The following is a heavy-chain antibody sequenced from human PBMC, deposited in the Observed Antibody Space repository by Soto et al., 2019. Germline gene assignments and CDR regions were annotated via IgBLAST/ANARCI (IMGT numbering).Heavy chain of an antibody. CDR3: ATTQTFGGVTISDAFDI. V-gene: IGHV4-31*03. CDR2: IYYSGST. Sequence: QVQLQESGPGLVKPSQTLSLTCTVSGGSISSGGYYWSWIRQHPGKGLEWIGYIYYSGSTYYNPSLKSRFTISLDTSKNQFSLKLSSVTAANTAVYYCATTQTFGGVTISDAFDIWGQGTMVTVSS. CDR1: GGSISSGGYY. D-gene: IGHD3-16*01. J-gene: IGHJ3*02.